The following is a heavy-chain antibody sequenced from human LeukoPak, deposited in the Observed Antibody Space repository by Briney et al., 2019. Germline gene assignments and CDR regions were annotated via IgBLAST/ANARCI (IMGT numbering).Heavy chain of an antibody. D-gene: IGHD7-27*01. V-gene: IGHV3-7*01. CDR2: IKQDESEK. CDR1: GFTFSNYW. Sequence: PGGSLRLSCAASGFTFSNYWMTSVRQAPGKGLEWVASIKQDESEKNYVDSVKGRFTISRDNAKNSLSLQINSLRDEDTAMYYCARGDAWGLFDYWGQGTLVTVSS. CDR3: ARGDAWGLFDY. J-gene: IGHJ4*02.